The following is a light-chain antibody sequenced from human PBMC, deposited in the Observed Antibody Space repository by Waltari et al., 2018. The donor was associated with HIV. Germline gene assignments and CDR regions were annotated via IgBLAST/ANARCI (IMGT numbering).Light chain of an antibody. J-gene: IGLJ2*01. Sequence: SYVLTQPPSVSVAPGQTGRITCGGNNIGSKSVHWYQQKPGQAPVLGVYDDSGRPSGIPGRFSGSNSGNTATLTSRRVEAGDEADYYCQVWDSSSDHPVVFGGGTKLTVL. V-gene: IGLV3-21*02. CDR1: NIGSKS. CDR2: DDS. CDR3: QVWDSSSDHPVV.